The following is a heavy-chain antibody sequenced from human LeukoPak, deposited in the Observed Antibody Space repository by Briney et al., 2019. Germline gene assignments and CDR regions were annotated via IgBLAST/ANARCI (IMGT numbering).Heavy chain of an antibody. Sequence: PGGSLRLSCAASGFTFSSYGMHWVRQAPGKGLEWVAVISYDGSNKYYADSVKGRFTISRDNSKNTLYLQMNSLRAEDTAVYYCAKEAEASYYGMDAWGQGTTVTVSS. CDR1: GFTFSSYG. V-gene: IGHV3-30*18. J-gene: IGHJ6*02. CDR3: AKEAEASYYGMDA. CDR2: ISYDGSNK. D-gene: IGHD6-25*01.